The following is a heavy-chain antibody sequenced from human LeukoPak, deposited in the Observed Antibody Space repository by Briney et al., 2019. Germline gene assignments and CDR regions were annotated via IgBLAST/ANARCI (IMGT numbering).Heavy chain of an antibody. CDR3: AKFDPGPHCSSTSCYDNYFDY. CDR1: GLTFSSNA. V-gene: IGHV3-23*01. CDR2: ISGGGGGT. Sequence: GGSLRLSCAASGLTFSSNAMSWGREAPGEGLGWGSAISGGGGGTYYADSVKGRFTISRDNSKNTLYLQMNSLRAEDTAVYYCAKFDPGPHCSSTSCYDNYFDYWGQGTLVTVSS. D-gene: IGHD2-2*01. J-gene: IGHJ4*02.